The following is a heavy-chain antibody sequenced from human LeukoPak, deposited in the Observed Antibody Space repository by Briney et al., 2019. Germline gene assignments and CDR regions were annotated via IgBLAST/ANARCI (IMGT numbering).Heavy chain of an antibody. CDR1: GYTFTSYG. CDR3: ARDSVWYSIYYYGMDV. V-gene: IGHV1-18*01. J-gene: IGHJ6*02. D-gene: IGHD6-19*01. CDR2: ISAYNGNT. Sequence: GASVKVSCKASGYTFTSYGISWVRQAPGQGLEWMGWISAYNGNTNYAQKLQGRVTMTTDTSTSTAYMELRSLRSDDTAVYYCARDSVWYSIYYYGMDVWGQGTTVTVSS.